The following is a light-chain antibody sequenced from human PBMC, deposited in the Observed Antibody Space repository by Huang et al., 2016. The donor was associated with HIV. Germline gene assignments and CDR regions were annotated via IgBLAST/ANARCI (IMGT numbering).Light chain of an antibody. CDR2: GVF. V-gene: IGKV3-15*01. Sequence: EIVMTQSPATLSVSPGERATLSCRASQSVSSNLAWYQQKPGQAPRLLIDGVFTRATGSPARFSGSGSVTEFTLTISSLHSEDFAVYYCQQYNDWPRTFGPGTKVDIK. J-gene: IGKJ3*01. CDR3: QQYNDWPRT. CDR1: QSVSSN.